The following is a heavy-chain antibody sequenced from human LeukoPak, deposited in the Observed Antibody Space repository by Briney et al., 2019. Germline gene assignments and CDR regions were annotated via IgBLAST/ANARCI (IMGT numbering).Heavy chain of an antibody. Sequence: SETLSLTCTVSGGSISSYYWSWIRQPPGKGLEWIGYIYYTGSTNYNPSLKSRVTISVDTSKSQFSLKLSFVTAADTAAYYCARHGLNHYDSSGFGYWGQGTLVTVSS. CDR3: ARHGLNHYDSSGFGY. CDR2: IYYTGST. J-gene: IGHJ4*02. D-gene: IGHD3-22*01. V-gene: IGHV4-59*08. CDR1: GGSISSYY.